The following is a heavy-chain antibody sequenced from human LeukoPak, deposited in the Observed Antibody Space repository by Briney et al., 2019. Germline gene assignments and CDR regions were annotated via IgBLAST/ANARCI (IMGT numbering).Heavy chain of an antibody. Sequence: SETLSLTCTVSGGSISSSSYYWGWIRQPPGKGLEWIGSIYYSGSTYYNPPLKSRVTISVDTSKNQFSLKLSSVTAADTAVYYCARDTGPGIMITFAPIWGQGTMVTVSS. D-gene: IGHD3-16*01. J-gene: IGHJ3*02. CDR2: IYYSGST. CDR3: ARDTGPGIMITFAPI. CDR1: GGSISSSSYY. V-gene: IGHV4-39*07.